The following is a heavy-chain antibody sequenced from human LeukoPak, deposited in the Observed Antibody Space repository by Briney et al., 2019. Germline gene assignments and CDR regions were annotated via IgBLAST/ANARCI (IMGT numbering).Heavy chain of an antibody. Sequence: ASVKVSCKASGYTFTSYYMHWVRQAPGQGLEWMGIINPSGGSTSYAQKFQGRVTTTRDTSTSTVYMELSSLRSEDTAVYYCARLAVTTQDYYYYGMDVWGQGTTVTVSS. CDR3: ARLAVTTQDYYYYGMDV. CDR1: GYTFTSYY. CDR2: INPSGGST. D-gene: IGHD4-17*01. V-gene: IGHV1-46*01. J-gene: IGHJ6*02.